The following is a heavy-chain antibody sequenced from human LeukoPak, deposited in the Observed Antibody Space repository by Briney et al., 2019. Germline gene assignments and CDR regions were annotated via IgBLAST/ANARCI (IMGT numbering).Heavy chain of an antibody. CDR2: HSGISGSTR. CDR1: GFIFSNYA. CDR3: AKDYGSDRGVPYGMDV. J-gene: IGHJ6*02. Sequence: GGSLTLSCAASGFIFSNYAMRWVRQAPGKGLEWVAAHSGISGSTRSYAGSVKGRFPVSRDNSKSTLYLQMNNLRAEDTAVYYCAKDYGSDRGVPYGMDVWGQGTTVTVAS. D-gene: IGHD3-10*01. V-gene: IGHV3-23*01.